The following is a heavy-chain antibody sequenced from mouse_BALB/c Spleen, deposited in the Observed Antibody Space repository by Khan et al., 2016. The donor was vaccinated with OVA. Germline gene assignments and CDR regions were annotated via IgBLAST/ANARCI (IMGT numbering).Heavy chain of an antibody. CDR1: GYTFTNYW. J-gene: IGHJ2*01. CDR2: INPTSGYT. Sequence: QVQLKQSGAELAKPGASVKMSCKASGYTFTNYWMHWVKQRPGQGLEWIGYINPTSGYTDYNEKFKDKATLSADKSSSTVYMQLSSLTSEDSAVYYCTRDRIDYWGQGTTLTVSS. CDR3: TRDRIDY. V-gene: IGHV1-7*01.